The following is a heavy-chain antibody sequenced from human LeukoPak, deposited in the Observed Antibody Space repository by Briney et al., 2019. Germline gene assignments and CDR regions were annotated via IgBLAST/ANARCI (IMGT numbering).Heavy chain of an antibody. CDR1: GGSISSGSSY. J-gene: IGHJ4*02. CDR3: ARVTGYVIEDYFDY. V-gene: IGHV4-61*10. Sequence: SQTLSLTCIVSGGSISSGSSYWSWIRQPAGKGLEWIGYIYYSGSTNYNPSLKSRVTISVDTSKNQFSLKLSSVTAADTAMYYCARVTGYVIEDYFDYWGQGTLVTVSS. CDR2: IYYSGST. D-gene: IGHD3-22*01.